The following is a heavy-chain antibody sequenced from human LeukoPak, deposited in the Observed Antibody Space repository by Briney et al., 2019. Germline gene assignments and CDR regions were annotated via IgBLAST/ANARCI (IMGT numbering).Heavy chain of an antibody. D-gene: IGHD6-13*01. J-gene: IGHJ6*02. CDR3: GAAGYYYYGMDV. V-gene: IGHV3-30*02. Sequence: GASLRLSRAASWFTFSSYGMHWLRPAPRKGLAWVAFIRYDGSNKYYADSVKGRFTISRDNSKNTLHLQMNSLRAEDTAVYYGGAAGYYYYGMDVWGQGTTVTVSS. CDR2: IRYDGSNK. CDR1: WFTFSSYG.